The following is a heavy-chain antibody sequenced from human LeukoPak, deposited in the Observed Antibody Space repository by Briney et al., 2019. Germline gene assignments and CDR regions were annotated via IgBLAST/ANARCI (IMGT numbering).Heavy chain of an antibody. CDR3: ARDQRRTYGSGSYCLDY. D-gene: IGHD3-10*01. CDR1: EYTFTGYY. V-gene: IGHV1-18*04. Sequence: ASVKVSCKASEYTFTGYYMHWVRQAPGQGLEWMGWISAYNGNTNYAQKLQGRVTMTTDTSTSTAYMELRSLRSDDTAVYYCARDQRRTYGSGSYCLDYWGQGTLVTVSS. J-gene: IGHJ4*02. CDR2: ISAYNGNT.